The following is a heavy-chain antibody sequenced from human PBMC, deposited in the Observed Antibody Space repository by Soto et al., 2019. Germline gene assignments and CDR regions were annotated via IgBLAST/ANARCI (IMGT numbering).Heavy chain of an antibody. V-gene: IGHV4-31*03. D-gene: IGHD2-15*01. CDR1: GGSISSGGYY. J-gene: IGHJ3*02. CDR3: ARIVVVVAATHDAFDI. CDR2: IYYSGST. Sequence: PSETLSLTCTVSGGSISSGGYYWSWIRQHPGKGLEWIGYIYYSGSTYYNPSLKSRVTISVDTSKNQFSLKLSSVTAADTAVYYCARIVVVVAATHDAFDIWGQGTMVTVSS.